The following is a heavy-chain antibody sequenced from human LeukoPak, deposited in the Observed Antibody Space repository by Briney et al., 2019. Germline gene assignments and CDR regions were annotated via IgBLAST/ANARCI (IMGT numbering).Heavy chain of an antibody. CDR3: ARLKEFQKIFDY. D-gene: IGHD2-21*01. J-gene: IGHJ4*02. Sequence: SETLSLTCTVSGGSISSYHWIWIRQPPGKGLEWIGYIHYSGSTNYNPSLKSRVTTSVDTSKKQFSLKLRSVTAADTAVYYCARLKEFQKIFDYWGQGTLVTVSS. CDR2: IHYSGST. CDR1: GGSISSYH. V-gene: IGHV4-59*08.